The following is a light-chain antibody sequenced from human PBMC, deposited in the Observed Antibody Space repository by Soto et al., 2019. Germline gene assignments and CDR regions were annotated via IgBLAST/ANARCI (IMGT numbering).Light chain of an antibody. V-gene: IGKV1-39*01. CDR2: SAS. J-gene: IGKJ5*01. CDR1: QSIGNY. CDR3: QASYCSPFT. Sequence: DIQMTQSPSSLSASIGDRVTLTCRSSQSIGNYLNWYQQKPGKAPSLLIHSASTLQSAVTSSFSGNGSVTDFTFPLSDPQTDDVETSYCQASYCSPFTCGQGTRLE.